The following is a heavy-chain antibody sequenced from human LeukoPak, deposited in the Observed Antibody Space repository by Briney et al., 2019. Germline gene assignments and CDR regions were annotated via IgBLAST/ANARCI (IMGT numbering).Heavy chain of an antibody. D-gene: IGHD3-16*01. Sequence: PGGSLRLSCAASGFSFSSYSMNWVRQAPGKGLEWVSYISHTGSTMSYADSVKGRFTISRDNARNSLYLQMNSPRAEDTAVYYCAKDTTAGRLGLGEFLYGMDVWGQGTTVTVSS. CDR2: ISHTGSTM. CDR3: AKDTTAGRLGLGEFLYGMDV. V-gene: IGHV3-48*04. CDR1: GFSFSSYS. J-gene: IGHJ6*02.